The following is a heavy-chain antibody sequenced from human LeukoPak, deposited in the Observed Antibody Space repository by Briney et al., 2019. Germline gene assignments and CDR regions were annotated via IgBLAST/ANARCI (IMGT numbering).Heavy chain of an antibody. CDR2: IKQDGSEQ. J-gene: IGHJ3*02. V-gene: IGHV3-7*01. CDR1: GFSFGSYW. Sequence: TGGSLRPSCVASGFSFGSYWMSWVRQAPGKGLEWVANIKQDGSEQYSVDSVKGRFTSSRDNAKNSLYLQMNSLRVDDTAMYYCASTGGYKNAFDIWGQGTMVTVSS. CDR3: ASTGGYKNAFDI. D-gene: IGHD5-24*01.